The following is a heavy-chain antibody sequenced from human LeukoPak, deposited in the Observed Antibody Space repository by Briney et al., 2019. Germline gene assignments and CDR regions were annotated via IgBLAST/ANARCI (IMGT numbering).Heavy chain of an antibody. D-gene: IGHD3-10*01. CDR2: INPSGGAT. V-gene: IGHV1-46*01. CDR1: GYTLTNYY. CDR3: ARAGLRSWFDP. Sequence: ASVKVSCKASGYTLTNYYMHWVRQAPGQGLEWMGIINPSGGATSYAQKFQGRVTMTRDTSTSTVYMELSSLRSEDTAVYYCARAGLRSWFDPWGQGTLVTVSS. J-gene: IGHJ5*02.